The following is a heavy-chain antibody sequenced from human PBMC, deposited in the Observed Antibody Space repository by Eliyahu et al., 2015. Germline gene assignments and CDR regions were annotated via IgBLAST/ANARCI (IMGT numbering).Heavy chain of an antibody. D-gene: IGHD3-10*01. V-gene: IGHV1-69*01. J-gene: IGHJ6*02. CDR3: ARVPFTAYYYGMDV. CDR1: GGTFSDYA. Sequence: QVQLVQSGAEAKKPGSSVKVSCKASGGTFSDYALTWVRQGPGQGLEWMGGIIPMLRATDYAPQFHGRVTITADESSTRAYMTLSSLRPEDTAVYYCARVPFTAYYYGMDVWGQGTTVTVSS. CDR2: IIPMLRAT.